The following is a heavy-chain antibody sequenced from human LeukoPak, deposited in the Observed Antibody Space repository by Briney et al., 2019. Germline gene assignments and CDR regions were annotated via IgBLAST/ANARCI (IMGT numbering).Heavy chain of an antibody. CDR2: INHSGST. D-gene: IGHD3-22*01. CDR1: GGSSSSYY. CDR3: ARLIHYDSSGYLDY. J-gene: IGHJ4*02. Sequence: SETLSLTCAVYGGSSSSYYWSWIRQPPGKGLEWIGKINHSGSTNYNPSLKSRVAISVDMSKNQFSLKLSSVTAADTAVYYCARLIHYDSSGYLDYWGQGSLVTVSS. V-gene: IGHV4-34*01.